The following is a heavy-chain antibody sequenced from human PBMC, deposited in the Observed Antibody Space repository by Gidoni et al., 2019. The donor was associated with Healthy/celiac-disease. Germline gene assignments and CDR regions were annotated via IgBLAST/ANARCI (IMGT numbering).Heavy chain of an antibody. CDR1: RSYA. CDR3: AKGFTMIVVAGEYFDY. J-gene: IGHJ4*02. Sequence: RSYAMSWVRQAPGKGLELVSAISGSGGRTYYADSVKGRFTISREHSKNTRYLQMNSMRAEDTAVYYCAKGFTMIVVAGEYFDYWGQGTLVTVSS. D-gene: IGHD3-22*01. V-gene: IGHV3-23*01. CDR2: ISGSGGRT.